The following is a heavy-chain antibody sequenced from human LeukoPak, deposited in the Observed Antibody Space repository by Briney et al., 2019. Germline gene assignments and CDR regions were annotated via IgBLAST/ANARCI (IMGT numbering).Heavy chain of an antibody. CDR3: ARARGPGGGFDD. Sequence: SETLSLTCTVSGGSISGDYWSWIRQAPGKGLEWIAYIYYSGSTNYNPSLKSRVTISVDTSKNQFSLKLTSVTATDTAVYYCARARGPGGGFDDWGQGTLVTVSS. V-gene: IGHV4-59*01. CDR2: IYYSGST. D-gene: IGHD3-10*01. CDR1: GGSISGDY. J-gene: IGHJ4*02.